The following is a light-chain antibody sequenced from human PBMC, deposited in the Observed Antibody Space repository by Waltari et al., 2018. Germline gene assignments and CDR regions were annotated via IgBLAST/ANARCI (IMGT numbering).Light chain of an antibody. CDR1: YSNIGSNI. J-gene: IGLJ2*01. CDR3: ATWDDRLTGVV. CDR2: SND. Sequence: QSVLTQPPSASGTPGQKVTIPCSGSYSNIGSNIVTRYQQLPGTAPKLLIYSNDYRPSGVPDRFSGSKSGTSASLAISGLQSEDEADYYCATWDDRLTGVVFGGGTRVTVL. V-gene: IGLV1-44*01.